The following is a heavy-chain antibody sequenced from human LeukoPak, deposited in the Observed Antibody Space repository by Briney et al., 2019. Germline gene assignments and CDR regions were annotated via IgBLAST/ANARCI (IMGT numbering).Heavy chain of an antibody. CDR1: GFTFRGYG. CDR3: AKDLRPTYLEWLFDAFNI. Sequence: GGSLRLSCAASGFTFRGYGMHWVRQAPGKGLEWVAFIRYDETNKYYADSVKGRFTISRDNSKNMLYLQMNSLRVEDTAVYYCAKDLRPTYLEWLFDAFNIWGQGTMVTVSS. V-gene: IGHV3-30*02. J-gene: IGHJ3*02. D-gene: IGHD3-3*01. CDR2: IRYDETNK.